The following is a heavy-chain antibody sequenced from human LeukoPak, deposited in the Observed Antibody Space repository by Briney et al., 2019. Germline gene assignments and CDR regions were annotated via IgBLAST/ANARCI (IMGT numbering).Heavy chain of an antibody. Sequence: GRPLRLSFAGSGLTFSSYAMSGVRQAPGKGLEWVSAISGSGGSTYYADSVKGRFTISRDNSKNTLYLQMNSLRAEDTAVYYCAKDSKGVTAAAAVMNDYWGQGTLVTVSS. CDR2: ISGSGGST. CDR1: GLTFSSYA. V-gene: IGHV3-23*01. J-gene: IGHJ4*02. CDR3: AKDSKGVTAAAAVMNDY. D-gene: IGHD6-13*01.